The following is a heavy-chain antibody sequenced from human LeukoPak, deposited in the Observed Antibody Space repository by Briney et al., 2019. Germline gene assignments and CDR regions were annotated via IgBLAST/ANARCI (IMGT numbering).Heavy chain of an antibody. CDR2: IHYSGRP. J-gene: IGHJ6*04. CDR3: VTFAVAYDMGV. D-gene: IGHD3-3*02. V-gene: IGHV4-59*01. Sequence: SETLSLTCTVSGDSISCSYWTWVRQPPGQGLEWIGHIHYSGRPHYNPSLKRRITIPVDTSKDQMSLTLTSVTGAATAIYYCVTFAVAYDMGVWGKRTTVTVS. CDR1: GDSISCSY.